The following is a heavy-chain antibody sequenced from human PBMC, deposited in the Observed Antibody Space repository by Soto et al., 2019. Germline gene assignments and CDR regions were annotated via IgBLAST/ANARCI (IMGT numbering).Heavy chain of an antibody. CDR1: GYTFFTYG. J-gene: IGHJ5*02. Sequence: ASVKVSCKASGYTFFTYGITWVRQAPGQGLEWMGWISTYDGNTDYAQKLQSRVTMTTDTSTRTAYMELRSLRSDDTAVYYCARNAGHPAWFDPWGRGTLVPVSS. D-gene: IGHD1-1*01. CDR2: ISTYDGNT. V-gene: IGHV1-18*01. CDR3: ARNAGHPAWFDP.